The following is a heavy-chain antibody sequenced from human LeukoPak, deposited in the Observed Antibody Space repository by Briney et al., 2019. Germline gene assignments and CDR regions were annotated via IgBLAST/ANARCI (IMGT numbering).Heavy chain of an antibody. CDR2: ISSSSSTI. Sequence: GGSLRLSCAASGFTFSSYSMNWVRQAPGKGLEWLSYISSSSSTIYYADSVKGRFTISRDNAKNSLYLQMNSLRDEDTAVYYCARLAYGDYEWFDPWGQGTLVTVSS. V-gene: IGHV3-48*02. D-gene: IGHD4-17*01. J-gene: IGHJ5*02. CDR1: GFTFSSYS. CDR3: ARLAYGDYEWFDP.